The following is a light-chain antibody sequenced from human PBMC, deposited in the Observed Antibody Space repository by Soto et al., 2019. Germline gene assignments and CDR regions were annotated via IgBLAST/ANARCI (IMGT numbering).Light chain of an antibody. J-gene: IGKJ2*01. CDR1: QSISNW. Sequence: DIQMTQSPSTLSASVGDRVTITCRASQSISNWLAWYQQKPRKAPKLLISGASSLESGVPSRFSGSGSGTEFTLTISSLQPDDFATYYCQQYDSYSYTFGQGTKLEIK. CDR2: GAS. CDR3: QQYDSYSYT. V-gene: IGKV1-5*01.